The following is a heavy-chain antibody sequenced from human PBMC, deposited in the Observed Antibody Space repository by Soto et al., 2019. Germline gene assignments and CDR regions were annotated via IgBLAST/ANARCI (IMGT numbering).Heavy chain of an antibody. CDR1: LSSYA. CDR3: ATWHEREHAYDV. Sequence: EVHLLESGGGLVQPGGSLRLSCAVSLSSYAMTWVRQAPGKGLEWVAGISVSGGSTNYAVSVKGRFTISRDNDKNTVYLQMNDLRPDDTAVYYCATWHEREHAYDVWGQGTTVTVSS. V-gene: IGHV3-23*01. J-gene: IGHJ3*01. CDR2: ISVSGGST. D-gene: IGHD1-1*01.